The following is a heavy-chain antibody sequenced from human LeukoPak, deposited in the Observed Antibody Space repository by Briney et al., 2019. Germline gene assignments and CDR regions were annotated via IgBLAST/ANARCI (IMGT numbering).Heavy chain of an antibody. J-gene: IGHJ4*02. CDR3: ARGSSWYYFDY. Sequence: SETLSLTCTVSGGSISSYYWSWIRQPPGKGLEWIGYIYYSGSTNYNPSLKSRVTISVDTSKNQFSLKLSSVTAADTAVYYCARGSSWYYFDYWGQGTLVTVSS. CDR1: GGSISSYY. CDR2: IYYSGST. D-gene: IGHD6-13*01. V-gene: IGHV4-59*01.